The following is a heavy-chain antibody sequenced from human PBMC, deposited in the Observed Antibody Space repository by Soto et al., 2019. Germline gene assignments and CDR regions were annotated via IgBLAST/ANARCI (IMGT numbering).Heavy chain of an antibody. CDR1: GGSFSGYY. CDR3: ARNVAARPDYYYYYMDV. Sequence: SETLSLTCAVYGGSFSGYYWSWIRQPPGKGLEWIGEINHSGSTNYNPSLKSRVTISVDTSKNQFSLKLSYVTAADTAVYYCARNVAARPDYYYYYMDVWGKGTTVTVS. CDR2: INHSGST. D-gene: IGHD6-6*01. J-gene: IGHJ6*03. V-gene: IGHV4-34*01.